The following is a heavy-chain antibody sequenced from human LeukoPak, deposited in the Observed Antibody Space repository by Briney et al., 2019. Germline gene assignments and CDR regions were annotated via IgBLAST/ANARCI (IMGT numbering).Heavy chain of an antibody. J-gene: IGHJ5*02. CDR1: GFAFSSYW. D-gene: IGHD3-22*01. CDR2: INSDGSST. Sequence: GGSLRLSCAASGFAFSSYWMHWVRQAPGKGLVWVSRINSDGSSTSYADSVKGRFTISRDNAKNTLYLQMNSLRAEDTAVYYCAKGWWKIVVVITWGQGTLVTVSS. V-gene: IGHV3-74*01. CDR3: AKGWWKIVVVIT.